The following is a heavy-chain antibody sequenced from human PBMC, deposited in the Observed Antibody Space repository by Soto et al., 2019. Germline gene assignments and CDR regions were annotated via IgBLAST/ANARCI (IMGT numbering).Heavy chain of an antibody. V-gene: IGHV3-23*01. D-gene: IGHD3-3*01. CDR3: AKVQVSAPIFGVVISPNWFDP. CDR2: ISGSGGST. Sequence: EVQLLESGGGLVQPGGSLRLSCAASGFTFSSYAMSWVRQAPGKGLGGVSAISGSGGSTYYADSVKGRFTISRDNSKNTLYLQMNSLRAEDTAVYYCAKVQVSAPIFGVVISPNWFDPWGQGTLVTVSS. J-gene: IGHJ5*02. CDR1: GFTFSSYA.